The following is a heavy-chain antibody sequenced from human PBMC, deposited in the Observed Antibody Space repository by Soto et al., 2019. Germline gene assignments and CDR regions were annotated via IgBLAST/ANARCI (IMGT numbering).Heavy chain of an antibody. Sequence: GGSLRLSCAASGFTFSSYAMHWVRQAPGKGLDYVSAISSNGGSTYYANSVKGRFTISRDNSKNTLYLQMGSLRAEDMAVYYCARSIRVGYFDWLLSYYFDYWGQGTLVTVSS. V-gene: IGHV3-64*01. CDR3: ARSIRVGYFDWLLSYYFDY. CDR1: GFTFSSYA. J-gene: IGHJ4*02. D-gene: IGHD3-9*01. CDR2: ISSNGGST.